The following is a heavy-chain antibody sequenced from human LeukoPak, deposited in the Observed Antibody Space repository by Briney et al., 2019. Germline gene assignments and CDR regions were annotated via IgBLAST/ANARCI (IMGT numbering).Heavy chain of an antibody. Sequence: PGGSLRLSCAVSGFTVSSNYMSWVRQAPGKGLEWVSVIYSGGNTYYADSVKGRFTISRDNSKNTLYLQMNSLRAEDTAVYYCARDFGRDGCHMDVWGQGTTVTVSS. CDR1: GFTVSSNY. CDR2: IYSGGNT. CDR3: ARDFGRDGCHMDV. V-gene: IGHV3-53*01. J-gene: IGHJ6*02. D-gene: IGHD5-24*01.